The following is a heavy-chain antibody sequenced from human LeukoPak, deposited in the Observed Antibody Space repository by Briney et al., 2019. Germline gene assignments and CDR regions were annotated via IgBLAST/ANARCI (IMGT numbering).Heavy chain of an antibody. Sequence: GESLKISCKGSGFDFSNFWIAWVRQVPGKGLEWMGIIYPRDSDTRYSPSFQGQVTISADKSINTAYLQWSSLKASDTAMYYCARQPTMVGTSGSLDYWGQGTLVTVSS. D-gene: IGHD4-23*01. CDR3: ARQPTMVGTSGSLDY. J-gene: IGHJ4*02. CDR1: GFDFSNFW. V-gene: IGHV5-51*01. CDR2: IYPRDSDT.